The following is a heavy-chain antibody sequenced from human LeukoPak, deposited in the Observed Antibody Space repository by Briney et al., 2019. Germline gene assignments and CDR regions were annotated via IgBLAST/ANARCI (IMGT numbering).Heavy chain of an antibody. Sequence: ASVKVSCKASGYTFTSYGISWVRQAPGQGLEWMGWISAYNGNTNYAQKLQGRVTMTTDTSTSTAYMELRSLRSDDTAVYYCARLRQDYYDSSGYYAFPATPVYWGQGTLVTVSS. CDR1: GYTFTSYG. CDR3: ARLRQDYYDSSGYYAFPATPVY. CDR2: ISAYNGNT. D-gene: IGHD3-22*01. J-gene: IGHJ4*02. V-gene: IGHV1-18*01.